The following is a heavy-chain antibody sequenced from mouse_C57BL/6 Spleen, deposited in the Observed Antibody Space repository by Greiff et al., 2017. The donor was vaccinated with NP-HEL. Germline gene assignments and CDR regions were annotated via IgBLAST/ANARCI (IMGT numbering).Heavy chain of an antibody. D-gene: IGHD2-4*01. Sequence: QVQLQQSGAELARPGASVKMSCKASGYTFTSYTMHWVKQRPGQGLEWIGYINPSSGYTKYNQKFKDKATLTADNYSSTAYVQLRSLTSEDSAVYFCARSAFDYGDFDYWGQGTTLTVSS. V-gene: IGHV1-4*01. CDR3: ARSAFDYGDFDY. CDR1: GYTFTSYT. CDR2: INPSSGYT. J-gene: IGHJ2*01.